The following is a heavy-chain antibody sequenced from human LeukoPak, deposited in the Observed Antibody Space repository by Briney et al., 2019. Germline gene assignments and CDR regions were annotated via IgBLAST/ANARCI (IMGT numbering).Heavy chain of an antibody. V-gene: IGHV5-51*01. D-gene: IGHD6-13*01. Sequence: GEPLKISCKGSGYNFTSYWIGWVSQMPGKGLEWLGIIYPGDSDTRYSPSFQGQVTISADKSISTAYLQWSSLRASDTAMYYCARQRFSSTWDNDYWGQGTLVTVSS. J-gene: IGHJ4*02. CDR3: ARQRFSSTWDNDY. CDR2: IYPGDSDT. CDR1: GYNFTSYW.